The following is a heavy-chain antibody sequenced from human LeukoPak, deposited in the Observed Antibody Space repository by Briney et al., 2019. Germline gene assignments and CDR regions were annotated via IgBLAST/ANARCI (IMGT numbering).Heavy chain of an antibody. CDR1: GGSFSGYY. J-gene: IGHJ6*02. Sequence: PSETLSLTCADYGGSFSGYYWSWIRQPPGKGLEWIGEINHSGSTNYNPSLKSRVTISVDTSKNQFSLKLSSVTAADTAVYYCARGPRYDFWSGYPYYGMDVWGQGTTVTVSS. CDR3: ARGPRYDFWSGYPYYGMDV. V-gene: IGHV4-34*01. CDR2: INHSGST. D-gene: IGHD3-3*01.